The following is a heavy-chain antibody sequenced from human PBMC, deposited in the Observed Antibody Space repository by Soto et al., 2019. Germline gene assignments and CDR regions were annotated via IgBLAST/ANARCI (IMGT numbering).Heavy chain of an antibody. CDR2: IYSGGST. J-gene: IGHJ4*02. D-gene: IGHD3-22*01. CDR1: GFTVSSNY. CDR3: ARSGYYDSRAFDY. V-gene: IGHV3-53*01. Sequence: VQLVESGGGLIQPGGSLRLSCAASGFTVSSNYMSWVRQAPGKGLEWVSVIYSGGSTYYADSVKGRFTISRDNSKNTLYLQMNSLRAEDTAVYYCARSGYYDSRAFDYWGQGTLVTVSS.